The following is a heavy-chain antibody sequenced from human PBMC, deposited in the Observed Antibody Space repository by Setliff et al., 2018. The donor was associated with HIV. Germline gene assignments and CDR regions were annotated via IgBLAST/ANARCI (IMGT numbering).Heavy chain of an antibody. CDR3: ARSGGWWGHSNVNPFYYHMDV. D-gene: IGHD2-15*01. J-gene: IGHJ6*03. Sequence: ASVKVSCKASGYSFTNYAIHWVRQAPGQGLEWMGWINPNSGDTNYAQKFQGRVTMTRDTSLQTAYMDLSGLRLDDTAVYYCARSGGWWGHSNVNPFYYHMDVWGKGTSVTVSS. CDR1: GYSFTNYA. V-gene: IGHV1-2*02. CDR2: INPNSGDT.